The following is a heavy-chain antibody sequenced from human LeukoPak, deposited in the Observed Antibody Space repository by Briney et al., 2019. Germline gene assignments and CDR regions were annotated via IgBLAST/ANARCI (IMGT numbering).Heavy chain of an antibody. CDR3: AKADRGWGVITKD. D-gene: IGHD3-10*01. J-gene: IGHJ4*02. CDR2: IGGSSDFT. Sequence: GGSLRLSCAASGFTLSTYEMNWVRQAPGKGLEWVSAIGGSSDFTYYAECVKGRFTISRDNSKKTLYLQMNSLRAEDTAVYYCAKADRGWGVITKDWGQGTLSPSPQ. CDR1: GFTLSTYE. V-gene: IGHV3-23*01.